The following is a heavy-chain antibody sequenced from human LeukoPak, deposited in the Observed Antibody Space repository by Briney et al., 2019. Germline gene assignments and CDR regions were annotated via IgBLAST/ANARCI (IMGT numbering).Heavy chain of an antibody. CDR2: IKQDGSKK. D-gene: IGHD5-24*01. J-gene: IGHJ4*02. V-gene: IGHV3-7*04. Sequence: GGSLRLSCVASGFPFSSYWMTWVRQAPGKGLEWVANIKQDGSKKSYVDSVKGRFTISRDNAKNSLYPQMNSLRAEDTAIYYCTRVGYIDEGIDYWGQGTLVTVSS. CDR3: TRVGYIDEGIDY. CDR1: GFPFSSYW.